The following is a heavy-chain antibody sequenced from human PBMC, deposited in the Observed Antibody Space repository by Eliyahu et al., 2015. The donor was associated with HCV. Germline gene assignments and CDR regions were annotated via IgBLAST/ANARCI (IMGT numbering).Heavy chain of an antibody. CDR1: GGTFSSYT. D-gene: IGHD1-7*01. V-gene: IGHV1-69*02. Sequence: QVQLVQSGAEVKKPGSSVKVSCKASGGTFSSYTISWVRQAPGQGLEWMGRIIPILGIANYAQKFQGRVTITADKSTSTAYMELSSLRSEDTAVYYCARVGDNWNYEGKDYFDYWGQGTLVTVSS. CDR2: IIPILGIA. CDR3: ARVGDNWNYEGKDYFDY. J-gene: IGHJ4*02.